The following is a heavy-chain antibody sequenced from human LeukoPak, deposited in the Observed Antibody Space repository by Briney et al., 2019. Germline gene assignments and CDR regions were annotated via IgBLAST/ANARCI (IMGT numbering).Heavy chain of an antibody. J-gene: IGHJ4*02. Sequence: GGSLRLSCQGSGFTFTDYAVSWVRQAPGKGLEWVSSINNGGGGTFFADAVRGRFTISRDDSRSMVYLQMNSLSAEDTAVYYCARSGLATCHYWGRGTLVTVSS. CDR1: GFTFTDYA. D-gene: IGHD3-10*01. CDR2: INNGGGGT. V-gene: IGHV3-23*01. CDR3: ARSGLATCHY.